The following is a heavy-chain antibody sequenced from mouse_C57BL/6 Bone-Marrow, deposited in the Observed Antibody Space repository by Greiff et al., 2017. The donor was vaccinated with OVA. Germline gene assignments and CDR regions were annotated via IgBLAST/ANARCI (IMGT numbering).Heavy chain of an antibody. CDR1: GYTFTNYW. CDR2: IYPGSGST. Sequence: QVQLQQSGAELVRPGTSVKMSCKASGYTFTNYWIGWAKQRPGHGLEWIGDIYPGSGSTNYNEKFKSKATLTVDTSSSTAYMQLSSLTSEDSAVYYCARETGTWYFDVWGTGTTVTVSS. V-gene: IGHV1-63*01. CDR3: ARETGTWYFDV. D-gene: IGHD4-1*01. J-gene: IGHJ1*03.